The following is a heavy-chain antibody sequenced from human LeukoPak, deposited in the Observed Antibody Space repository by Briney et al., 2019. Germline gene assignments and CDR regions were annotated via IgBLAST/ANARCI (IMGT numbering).Heavy chain of an antibody. J-gene: IGHJ4*02. D-gene: IGHD3-16*02. CDR2: IHDSGST. V-gene: IGHV4-30-4*07. CDR1: DDSISSGGYS. Sequence: SEILSLTCAISDDSISSGGYSWSWIRQPPGKGLEWIGYIHDSGSTYYNPSLKSRVTISVDTSKNQFSLKPHSVTAADTALYYCTRDRGIMLTFGGVIAKGAHYWGQGTLVTVSS. CDR3: TRDRGIMLTFGGVIAKGAHY.